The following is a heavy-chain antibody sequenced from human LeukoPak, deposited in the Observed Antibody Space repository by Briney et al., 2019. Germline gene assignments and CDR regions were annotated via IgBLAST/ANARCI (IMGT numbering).Heavy chain of an antibody. CDR1: GFSISFYH. Sequence: PSETLSLTCTVSGFSISFYHWSWIRQSPGKELEWIGDISESGSTNYMPSLKSRVTISVDTSNQFSLKLSPVTAADTAVYYCARAGSGWYGGRLFEFWGPGALVAVSS. J-gene: IGHJ4*02. V-gene: IGHV4-59*01. CDR2: ISESGST. CDR3: ARAGSGWYGGRLFEF. D-gene: IGHD6-13*01.